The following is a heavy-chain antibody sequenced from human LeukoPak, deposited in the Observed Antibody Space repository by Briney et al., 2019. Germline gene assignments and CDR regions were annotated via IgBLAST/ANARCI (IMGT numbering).Heavy chain of an antibody. V-gene: IGHV3-23*01. CDR1: GFTFSNYA. Sequence: GGSLRLSCAASGFTFSNYAMSWVRQAPGKGPEWVSAISASGSSTFYADSVRGRFTISRDDSRNTVYLQMNSLRAEDTGVYYCARDGEGYYFYMDVWGKGTTVTVSS. CDR3: ARDGEGYYFYMDV. D-gene: IGHD2-21*01. J-gene: IGHJ6*03. CDR2: ISASGSST.